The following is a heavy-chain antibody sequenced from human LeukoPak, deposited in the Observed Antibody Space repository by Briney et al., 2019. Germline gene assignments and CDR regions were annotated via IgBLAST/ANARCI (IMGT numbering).Heavy chain of an antibody. D-gene: IGHD3-22*01. Sequence: GGSLRLSCAASGFTFSNAWMSWVRQAPGKGLEWVSGISGSDDNTYYADSVKGRFTISRDNSKNTLYVQVNSLGTEDTAAYYCAKGSYYDSSGSFYFDYWGQGTLVTVSS. CDR2: ISGSDDNT. CDR3: AKGSYYDSSGSFYFDY. J-gene: IGHJ4*02. V-gene: IGHV3-23*01. CDR1: GFTFSNAW.